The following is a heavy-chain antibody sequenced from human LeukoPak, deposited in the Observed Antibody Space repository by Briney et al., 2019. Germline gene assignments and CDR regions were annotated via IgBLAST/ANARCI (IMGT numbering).Heavy chain of an antibody. Sequence: GGSLRLSCAASGFTFSRYSMNWVRQAPGKGLEWVSSISSSSSYIYYADSVKGRFTISRDNAKNSLYLQMNSLRAEDTAVYYCAREEDIVVVPAATWLGEATAGHGIFDYWGQGTLVTVSS. CDR2: ISSSSSYI. D-gene: IGHD2-2*01. CDR3: AREEDIVVVPAATWLGEATAGHGIFDY. CDR1: GFTFSRYS. J-gene: IGHJ4*02. V-gene: IGHV3-21*01.